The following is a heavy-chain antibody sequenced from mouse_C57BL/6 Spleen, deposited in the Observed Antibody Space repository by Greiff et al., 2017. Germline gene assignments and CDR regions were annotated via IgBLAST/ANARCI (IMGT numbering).Heavy chain of an antibody. Sequence: QVQLQQSGAELAKPGASVKLSCKASGYSFTSYWMHWVKQLPGQGLEWIGYINPSSGDTKNNQKFKGKATLTADKYSSTAYMQLSSLTYEDSAVDYCARHSGSSHHAMDYWGQGTSVTVSS. CDR2: INPSSGDT. J-gene: IGHJ4*01. CDR1: GYSFTSYW. V-gene: IGHV1-7*01. D-gene: IGHD1-1*01. CDR3: ARHSGSSHHAMDY.